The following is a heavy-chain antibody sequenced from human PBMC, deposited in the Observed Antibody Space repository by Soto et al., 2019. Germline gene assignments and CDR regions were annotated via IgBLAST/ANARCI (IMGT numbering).Heavy chain of an antibody. J-gene: IGHJ6*02. D-gene: IGHD3-16*01. CDR3: VRPRPSGENYGMDV. Sequence: PGRSLRLSFVASGLTVSHNYMAWVRQAPEMGLEWVSILYTEGTTYYADSVKGRFTISRDSSKNTLFLQMDSLRAEDTAVYYCVRPRPSGENYGMDVWGQGTTVTVSS. CDR1: GLTVSHNY. CDR2: LYTEGTT. V-gene: IGHV3-53*01.